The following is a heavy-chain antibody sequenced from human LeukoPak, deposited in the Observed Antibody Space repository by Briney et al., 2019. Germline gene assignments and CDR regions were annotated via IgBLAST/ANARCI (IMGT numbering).Heavy chain of an antibody. Sequence: ASVKASCKASGYTFTGYYMHWVRQAPGQGLEWMGWINPNSGGTNYAQKFQGRVTMTRDTSISTAYMELSRLRSDDTAVYYCAREAVYDILTGYYIGFDYWGQGTLVTVSS. D-gene: IGHD3-9*01. V-gene: IGHV1-2*02. CDR1: GYTFTGYY. J-gene: IGHJ4*02. CDR3: AREAVYDILTGYYIGFDY. CDR2: INPNSGGT.